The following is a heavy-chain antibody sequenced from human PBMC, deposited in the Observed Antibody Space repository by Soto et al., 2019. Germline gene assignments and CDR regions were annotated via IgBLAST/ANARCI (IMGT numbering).Heavy chain of an antibody. V-gene: IGHV1-69*12. CDR2: IIPIFGTA. J-gene: IGHJ6*02. Sequence: QVQLVQSGAEVKKPGSSVKVSCKASGGTFSSYAISWVRQAPGQGLEWMGGIIPIFGTANYAQKFQGRVTITADESTSTAYMELSSLRSEDTAVYYCATKSPGLRYFDWPYYYYGMDVWGQGTTVTVSS. CDR1: GGTFSSYA. CDR3: ATKSPGLRYFDWPYYYYGMDV. D-gene: IGHD3-9*01.